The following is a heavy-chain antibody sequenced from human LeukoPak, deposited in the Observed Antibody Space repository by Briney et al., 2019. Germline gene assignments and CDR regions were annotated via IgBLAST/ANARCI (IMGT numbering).Heavy chain of an antibody. D-gene: IGHD4-17*01. V-gene: IGHV3-23*01. CDR2: ISGSGGST. CDR1: GFTFSSYA. CDR3: AKDLLNTVTTVGHY. J-gene: IGHJ4*02. Sequence: GGSLRLSCAASGFTFSSYAMSWVRQAPGKGLEWVSAISGSGGSTYYADSVKGRFTISRDNSKNTLYLQMNSLGAEDTAIYYCAKDLLNTVTTVGHYWGQGTLVTVSS.